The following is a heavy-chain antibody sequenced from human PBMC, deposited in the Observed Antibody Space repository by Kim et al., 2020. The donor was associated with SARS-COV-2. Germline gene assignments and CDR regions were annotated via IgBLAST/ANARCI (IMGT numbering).Heavy chain of an antibody. CDR3: AKGSGPSCYSPLDY. CDR1: GFTFTSYA. Sequence: GGSLRLSCAASGFTFTSYAMTWVRQAPGKGLEWVSATGADGVRTYYADSVKGRFTMSRDNSRNSLYLQLSTLRAEDTAVYYCAKGSGPSCYSPLDYWGQGTLVTVSS. D-gene: IGHD2-2*01. CDR2: TGADGVRT. J-gene: IGHJ4*02. V-gene: IGHV3-23*01.